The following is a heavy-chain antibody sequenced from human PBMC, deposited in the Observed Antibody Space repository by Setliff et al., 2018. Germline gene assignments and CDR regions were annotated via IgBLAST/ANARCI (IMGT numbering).Heavy chain of an antibody. V-gene: IGHV4-39*01. CDR3: ATLPGDRGVDY. CDR2: IYDRGST. Sequence: PSETLSLTCTVSGGSISSSSYYWGWIRQPPGKGLEWIGSIYDRGSTSYNSSLKSRVSISVDTSKNQLSLNLNALTAADTAVYYCATLPGDRGVDYWGQGRLVTVSS. D-gene: IGHD7-27*01. J-gene: IGHJ4*02. CDR1: GGSISSSSYY.